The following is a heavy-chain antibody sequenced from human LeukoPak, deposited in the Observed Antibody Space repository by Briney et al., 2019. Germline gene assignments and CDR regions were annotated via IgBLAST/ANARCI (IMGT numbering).Heavy chain of an antibody. CDR1: GGSISSSSYY. Sequence: PSETLSLTCTVSGGSISSSSYYWGWIRQPPGKGLEWIGSIYYSGSTYYNPSLKSRVAISVDTSKNQFSLKLSSVTAADTAVYYCAKVDSSGYHSDYWGQGTLVTVSS. CDR3: AKVDSSGYHSDY. CDR2: IYYSGST. V-gene: IGHV4-39*07. J-gene: IGHJ4*02. D-gene: IGHD3-22*01.